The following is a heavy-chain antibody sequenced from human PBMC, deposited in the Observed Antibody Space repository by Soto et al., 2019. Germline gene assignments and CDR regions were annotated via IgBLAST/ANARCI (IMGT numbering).Heavy chain of an antibody. CDR2: INESGST. J-gene: IGHJ4*02. V-gene: IGHV4-34*01. CDR1: GQSFSGHS. Sequence: QVQLQQWGAGLVKPSETLSLSCAVYGQSFSGHSWAWIRQPPGKGLEWIGEINESGSTYYNPSLKCRVTIATDTSKNQFSLKLSSVSAADTAAYFCARGSGIVALPGELEDVKYDYWGQGPLVNVSS. D-gene: IGHD1-1*01. CDR3: ARGSGIVALPGELEDVKYDY.